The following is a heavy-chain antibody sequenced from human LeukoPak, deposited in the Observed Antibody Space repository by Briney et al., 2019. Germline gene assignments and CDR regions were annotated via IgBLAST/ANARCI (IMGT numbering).Heavy chain of an antibody. V-gene: IGHV4-34*01. D-gene: IGHD4-23*01. CDR3: ASLTTTVVTPRGFQH. CDR1: GGSFSGYY. CDR2: INHSGST. J-gene: IGHJ1*01. Sequence: SETLSLTCAVYGGSFSGYYWSWIRQPPGKGLEWIGEINHSGSTNYNPSLKSRVTISVDTSKNQFSLKLSSVTAAGTAVYYCASLTTTVVTPRGFQHWGQGTLVTVSS.